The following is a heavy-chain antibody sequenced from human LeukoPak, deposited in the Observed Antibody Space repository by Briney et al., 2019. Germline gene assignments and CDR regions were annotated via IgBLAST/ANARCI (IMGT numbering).Heavy chain of an antibody. CDR3: ARRAAIAAAGTDYYYYYYMDV. Sequence: SETLSLTCTVSGGSISSSSYYWGWVRQPPGKGLEWIGSIYYSGSTYYNPSLKSRVTISVDTSKNQFSLKLSSVTAADTAVYYCARRAAIAAAGTDYYYYYYMDVWGKGTTVTVSS. V-gene: IGHV4-39*01. CDR1: GGSISSSSYY. J-gene: IGHJ6*03. CDR2: IYYSGST. D-gene: IGHD6-13*01.